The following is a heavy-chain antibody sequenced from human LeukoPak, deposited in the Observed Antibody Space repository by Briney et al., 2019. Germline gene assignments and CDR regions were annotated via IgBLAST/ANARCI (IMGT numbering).Heavy chain of an antibody. J-gene: IGHJ5*02. Sequence: GGSLRLSCAASGFTFSSYSMNWVRQAPGKGLEWVSYISSSSDTIYYADSVKGRFTISRDNAKNSLYLQMNSLRVEDTAVYYCARASTQYDILTGYNWFDPWGQGTLVTVSS. CDR1: GFTFSSYS. D-gene: IGHD3-9*01. CDR3: ARASTQYDILTGYNWFDP. CDR2: ISSSSDTI. V-gene: IGHV3-48*04.